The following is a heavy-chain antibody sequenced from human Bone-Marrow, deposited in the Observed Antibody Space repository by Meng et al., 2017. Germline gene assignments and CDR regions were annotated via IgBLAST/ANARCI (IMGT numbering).Heavy chain of an antibody. CDR3: ARGRYSGGYDY. V-gene: IGHV1-69*01. Sequence: QVQLVRAGDEVKKPGSRVTVSFKATGGTFSSYAISWVRQAPGQGLEWMGGIIPIFGTANYAQKFQGRVTITADESTSTAYMELSSLRSEDTAVYYCARGRYSGGYDYWGQGTLVTVSS. CDR1: GGTFSSYA. J-gene: IGHJ4*02. D-gene: IGHD1-26*01. CDR2: IIPIFGTA.